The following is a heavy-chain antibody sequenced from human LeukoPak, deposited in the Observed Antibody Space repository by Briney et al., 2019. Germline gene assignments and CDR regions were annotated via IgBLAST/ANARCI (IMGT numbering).Heavy chain of an antibody. CDR3: AVDYGGTFDY. D-gene: IGHD4-23*01. V-gene: IGHV3-48*04. J-gene: IGHJ4*02. CDR2: ISSSGSTI. Sequence: PGGSLRLSCAASGFTFSSYGMHWVRQAPGKGLEWVSYISSSGSTIYYADSVKGRFTISRDNAKNSLYLQMNSLRAEDTAVYYCAVDYGGTFDYWGQGTLVTVSS. CDR1: GFTFSSYG.